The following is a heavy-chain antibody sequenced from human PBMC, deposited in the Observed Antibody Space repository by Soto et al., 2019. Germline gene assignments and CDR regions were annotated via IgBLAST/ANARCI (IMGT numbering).Heavy chain of an antibody. CDR3: ARADGWYCSSTSCHFDY. D-gene: IGHD2-2*01. Sequence: GASVKVSCKASGYTFTSYGISWVRQAPGQGLEWMGWISAYNGNTNYAQKLQGRVTMTTDTSTSTAYMELRSLRSDDTAVYYCARADGWYCSSTSCHFDYWGQGTLVTVSS. V-gene: IGHV1-18*04. J-gene: IGHJ4*02. CDR2: ISAYNGNT. CDR1: GYTFTSYG.